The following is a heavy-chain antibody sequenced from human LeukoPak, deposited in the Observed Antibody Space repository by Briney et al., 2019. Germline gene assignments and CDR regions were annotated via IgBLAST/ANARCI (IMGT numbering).Heavy chain of an antibody. Sequence: PGGSLRLSCAASGFTCSTYAMSWVRQAPGKGLEWVSLISGSSGSIYYADSVKGPFTISRDNFKNTLYLERNSLRAEDTAIYYCAKVLTPGIAAVNDFDIWGQETLVTVSS. J-gene: IGHJ3*02. CDR2: ISGSSGSI. D-gene: IGHD6-13*01. CDR1: GFTCSTYA. V-gene: IGHV3-23*01. CDR3: AKVLTPGIAAVNDFDI.